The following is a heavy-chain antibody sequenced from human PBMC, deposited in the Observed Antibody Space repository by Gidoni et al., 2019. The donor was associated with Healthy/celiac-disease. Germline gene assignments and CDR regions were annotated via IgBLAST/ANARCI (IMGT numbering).Heavy chain of an antibody. CDR2: ISGSGGST. CDR1: GFTFRSYA. Sequence: EVQLLESGGGLVQPGGSLGLSGAASGFTFRSYAMSWVRQAPGKGLEWVSAISGSGGSTYYADSVKGRFTISRDNSKNTLYLQMNSLRAEDTAVYYCAKGSDLEWLLFFYFDYWGQGTLVTVSS. CDR3: AKGSDLEWLLFFYFDY. J-gene: IGHJ4*02. D-gene: IGHD3-3*01. V-gene: IGHV3-23*01.